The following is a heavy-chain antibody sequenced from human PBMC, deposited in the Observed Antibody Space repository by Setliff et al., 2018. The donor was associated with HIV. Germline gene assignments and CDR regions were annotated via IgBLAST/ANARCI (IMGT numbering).Heavy chain of an antibody. CDR2: LYYRGTT. V-gene: IGHV4-38-2*01. CDR3: ARGVLITKRVTQTGGYYYYTDV. D-gene: IGHD2-21*02. J-gene: IGHJ6*03. Sequence: PSETLSLTCGVSGYSISSDYYWGWIRQPPGKGPEWIGSLYYRGTTYYNPSLKSRVTISTGTSNNQFSLTLSPVTAADTAVYYCARGVLITKRVTQTGGYYYYTDVWGKGTTVTVSS. CDR1: GYSISSDYY.